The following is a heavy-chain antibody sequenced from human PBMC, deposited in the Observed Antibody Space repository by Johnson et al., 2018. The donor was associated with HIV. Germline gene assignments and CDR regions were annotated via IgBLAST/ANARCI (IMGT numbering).Heavy chain of an antibody. Sequence: VQLVESGGSVVRPGGSLRLSCAASGFTFDDYGMSWVRQAPGKGLEWVSGINWNGGSTGYADSVKGRFTISRDNAKNSLYLQVNSLRAGDTAVYYCVRDRGTMLLDGAFDIWGQGTMVTVSS. CDR3: VRDRGTMLLDGAFDI. CDR1: GFTFDDYG. V-gene: IGHV3-20*04. J-gene: IGHJ3*02. CDR2: INWNGGST. D-gene: IGHD3-10*01.